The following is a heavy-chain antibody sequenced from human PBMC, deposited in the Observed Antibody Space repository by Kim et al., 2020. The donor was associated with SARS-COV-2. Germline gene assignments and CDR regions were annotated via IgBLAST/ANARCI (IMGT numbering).Heavy chain of an antibody. V-gene: IGHV3-23*01. CDR3: ATRPPSGPNWYCFDY. Sequence: GGSLRLSCAASGFSFYHYALSWVRQTPGKGLEWVSVIGSDVTTTYYAXSVRGXFTISRDNAKNTFYLHMNSLTXEDTXVXXXATRPPSGPNWYCFDYCG. CDR2: IGSDVTTT. CDR1: GFSFYHYA. J-gene: IGHJ4*01. D-gene: IGHD3-3*01.